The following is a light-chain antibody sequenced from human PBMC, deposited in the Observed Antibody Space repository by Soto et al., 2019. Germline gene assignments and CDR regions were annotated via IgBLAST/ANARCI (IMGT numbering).Light chain of an antibody. Sequence: QPVLTQPASVSGSPGQSITISCTGTISDIETYNLVSWYQQYPGKAPKLLIYEDSKRPSGVSDRFSGSKSVNTASLTIYGLQAEDEADYHCCSFAGRNTFVFGAGTKVTVL. V-gene: IGLV2-23*01. CDR1: ISDIETYNL. J-gene: IGLJ1*01. CDR2: EDS. CDR3: CSFAGRNTFV.